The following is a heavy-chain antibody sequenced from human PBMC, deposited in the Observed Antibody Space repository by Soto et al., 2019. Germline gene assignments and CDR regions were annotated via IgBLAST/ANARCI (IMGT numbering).Heavy chain of an antibody. CDR3: ARDRPTYYYDSSGYHPDAFDI. CDR2: ISAYNGNT. Sequence: ASVKVSCKDSGYTFTSNGISWVRQAPGQGLEWMGWISAYNGNTNYAQKLQGRVTMTTDTSTSTAYMELRSLRSDDTAVYYCARDRPTYYYDSSGYHPDAFDIWGQGTMVTVSS. CDR1: GYTFTSNG. V-gene: IGHV1-18*01. J-gene: IGHJ3*02. D-gene: IGHD3-22*01.